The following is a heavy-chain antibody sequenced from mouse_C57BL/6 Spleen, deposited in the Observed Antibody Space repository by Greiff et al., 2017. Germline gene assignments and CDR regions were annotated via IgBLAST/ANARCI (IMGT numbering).Heavy chain of an antibody. V-gene: IGHV14-2*01. CDR2: IAPEDGET. J-gene: IGHJ1*03. CDR3: ARSPGRGGYLDV. CDR1: GFNIKDYY. Sequence: VQLQQSGAELVKPGASVKLSCTASGFNIKDYYMHWVKQRTEQGLAWIGRIAPEDGETKYAPKFQGKATITADTSSNTAYLQLSSLTSEDTAVYDWARSPGRGGYLDVWGTGTTVTVSS.